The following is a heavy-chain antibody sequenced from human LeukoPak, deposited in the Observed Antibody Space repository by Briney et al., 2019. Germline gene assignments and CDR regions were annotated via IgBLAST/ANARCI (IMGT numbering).Heavy chain of an antibody. CDR3: VKSASSFGANWFDP. J-gene: IGHJ5*02. Sequence: GGSLRLSCSASGFTFSNYAMHWVRQAPGKGLEYVSAISSNGDSTYYADLVKGRFIISRDNSKNSLSLQMSSLRPEDTAVYYCVKSASSFGANWFDPWGQGTLVTVSS. V-gene: IGHV3-64D*09. CDR1: GFTFSNYA. CDR2: ISSNGDST. D-gene: IGHD3-3*01.